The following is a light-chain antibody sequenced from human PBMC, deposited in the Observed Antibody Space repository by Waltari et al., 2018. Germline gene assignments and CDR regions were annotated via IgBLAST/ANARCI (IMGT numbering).Light chain of an antibody. V-gene: IGLV2-14*01. CDR1: SSDVGGDHY. Sequence: SALTQPASVSVSPGQSITISCTGTSSDVGGDHYVSWYQQHPGKAPKLMIYVVSNRPSGVSNRFSGSKSGNTASLTISGLQAEDEADYYCSSYTSSSTWVFGGGTKLTVL. J-gene: IGLJ3*02. CDR2: VVS. CDR3: SSYTSSSTWV.